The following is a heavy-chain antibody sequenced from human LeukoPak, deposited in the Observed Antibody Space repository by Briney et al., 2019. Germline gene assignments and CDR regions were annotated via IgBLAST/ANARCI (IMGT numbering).Heavy chain of an antibody. V-gene: IGHV3-7*01. CDR1: GFSYSDSW. CDR3: ARDGPKVRGVIILDFDY. CDR2: IRPDGSER. Sequence: GGSLRLSCAASGFSYSDSWMSWIRQAPGKGLEWVANIRPDGSERFYVDAVKGRFTISRDNAKNSLYLQMNSLRAEDTAVYYCARDGPKVRGVIILDFDYWGQGTLVTVSS. D-gene: IGHD3-10*01. J-gene: IGHJ4*02.